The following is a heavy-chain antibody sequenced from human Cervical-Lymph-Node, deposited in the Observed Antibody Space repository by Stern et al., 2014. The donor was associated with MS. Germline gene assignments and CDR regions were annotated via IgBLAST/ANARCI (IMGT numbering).Heavy chain of an antibody. CDR1: GGSIRSGGFY. J-gene: IGHJ6*02. Sequence: QVQLQESGPRLVKPSQTLSLTCTVSGGSIRSGGFYCTWVRQPAGKGPEWIGRMYATGGSTSNPSLQSRATREVNTSKTQSSRTGRLVTAADTTIYYCVRDHDYYGMDVWGQGTTVTVSS. V-gene: IGHV4-61*02. CDR3: VRDHDYYGMDV. CDR2: MYATGGS.